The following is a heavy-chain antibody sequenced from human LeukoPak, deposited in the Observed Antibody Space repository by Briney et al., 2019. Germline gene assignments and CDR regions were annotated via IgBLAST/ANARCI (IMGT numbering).Heavy chain of an antibody. V-gene: IGHV4-59*04. D-gene: IGHD1/OR15-1a*01. CDR1: GVSISGSY. Sequence: PSETLSLTCSVSGVSISGSYWIWIRQSPGRGLVYIGSIFYRDGFSYGGTTFYNPSLQSRVTISIDTSKNAFSLRLSSVTAADTAVYYCARQISGNKDYWGQGTLVTVSS. CDR2: IFYRDGFSYGGTT. CDR3: ARQISGNKDY. J-gene: IGHJ4*02.